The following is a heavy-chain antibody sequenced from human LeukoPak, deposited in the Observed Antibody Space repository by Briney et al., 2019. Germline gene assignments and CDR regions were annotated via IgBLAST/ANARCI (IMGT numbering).Heavy chain of an antibody. CDR3: ARAQRSYYYYGMDV. J-gene: IGHJ6*02. CDR2: IYYSGST. Sequence: SETLSLTCTVSGGSISSYYWSWIRQPPGKGPEWIGYIYYSGSTNYNPSLKSRVTISVDTSKNQFSLKLSSVTAADTAVYYCARAQRSYYYYGMDVWGQGTTVTVSS. CDR1: GGSISSYY. V-gene: IGHV4-59*01.